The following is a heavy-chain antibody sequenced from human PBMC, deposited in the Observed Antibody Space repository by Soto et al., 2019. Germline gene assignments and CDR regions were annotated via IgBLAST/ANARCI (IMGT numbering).Heavy chain of an antibody. J-gene: IGHJ6*02. Sequence: ASVKVSCKASGYTFTGYGISWVRQAPGQGLEWMGWISAYNGNTNYAQKLQGRVTMTTDTSTSTACMELRSLRSDDTAVYYCARRGVAFYYYGMDVWGQGTTVTVSS. CDR3: ARRGVAFYYYGMDV. CDR1: GYTFTGYG. V-gene: IGHV1-18*04. CDR2: ISAYNGNT. D-gene: IGHD3-10*01.